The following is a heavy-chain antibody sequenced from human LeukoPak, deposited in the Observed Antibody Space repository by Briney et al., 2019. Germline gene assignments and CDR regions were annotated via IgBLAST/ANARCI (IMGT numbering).Heavy chain of an antibody. CDR1: GDSISSDY. D-gene: IGHD1-26*01. Sequence: SETLSLTCSVSGDSISSDYWSWIRQPPGEGLEWLGYIYWSGSTNYNPSLKSRVTISVDTSKKQFSLKLTSVTAADTAIYYCARRIVGGFDPWGEGILVTVSS. CDR3: ARRIVGGFDP. J-gene: IGHJ5*02. CDR2: IYWSGST. V-gene: IGHV4-59*08.